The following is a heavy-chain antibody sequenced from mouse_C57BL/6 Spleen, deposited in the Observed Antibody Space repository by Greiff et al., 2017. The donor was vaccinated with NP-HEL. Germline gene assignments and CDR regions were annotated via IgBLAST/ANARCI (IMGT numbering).Heavy chain of an antibody. CDR2: IYPGSGNT. D-gene: IGHD4-1*01. V-gene: IGHV1-66*01. J-gene: IGHJ2*01. CDR3: ARLGVDY. Sequence: VQRVESGPELVKPGASVKISCKASGYSFTSYYIPWVKQRPGQGLEWIGWIYPGSGNTKYNEKFKGKATLTADTSSSTAYMQLSSLTSEDSAVYYCARLGVDYWGQGTTLTVSS. CDR1: GYSFTSYY.